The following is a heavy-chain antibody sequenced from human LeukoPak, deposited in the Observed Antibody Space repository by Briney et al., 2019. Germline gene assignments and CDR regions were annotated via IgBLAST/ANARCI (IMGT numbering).Heavy chain of an antibody. CDR3: ARDYSNYGFDP. CDR2: IIPIFGIA. D-gene: IGHD4-11*01. Sequence: SVKVACKASGGTFSSYAISWVRQAPGQGLEWMGRIIPIFGIANYAQKFQGRVTITADKSTSTAYMELSSLRSEDTAVYYCARDYSNYGFDPWGQGTLVTVSS. V-gene: IGHV1-69*04. J-gene: IGHJ5*02. CDR1: GGTFSSYA.